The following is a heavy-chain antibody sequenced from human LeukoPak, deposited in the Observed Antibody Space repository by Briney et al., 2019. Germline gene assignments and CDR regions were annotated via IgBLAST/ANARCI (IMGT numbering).Heavy chain of an antibody. D-gene: IGHD3-10*01. V-gene: IGHV4-39*07. CDR3: ARDPNYYGSGSPGGVY. CDR2: IYYSGST. Sequence: SETLSLTCAVYGGSFSSYYWGWIRQPPGKGLEWIGSIYYSGSTYYNPSLKSRVTISVDTSKNQFSLKLSSVTAADTAVYYCARDPNYYGSGSPGGVYWGQGTLVTVSS. J-gene: IGHJ4*02. CDR1: GGSFSSYY.